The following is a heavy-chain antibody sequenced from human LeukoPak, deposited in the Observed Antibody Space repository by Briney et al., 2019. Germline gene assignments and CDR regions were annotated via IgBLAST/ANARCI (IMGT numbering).Heavy chain of an antibody. Sequence: SETLSLTCTVSGGSFSSHNYYWTWIRQPPGKGLEWIGSIYYDGSTYYYPSLKSRVTIAADTSKMQFSLKLTSVTDADTAVYFCGRHHRYGYTDTRGQGILVTVSS. CDR2: IYYDGST. CDR3: GRHHRYGYTDT. D-gene: IGHD5-18*01. CDR1: GGSFSSHNYY. J-gene: IGHJ5*02. V-gene: IGHV4-39*01.